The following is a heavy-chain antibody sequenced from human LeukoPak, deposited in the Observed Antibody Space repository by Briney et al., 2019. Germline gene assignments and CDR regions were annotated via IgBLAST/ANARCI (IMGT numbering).Heavy chain of an antibody. J-gene: IGHJ6*04. Sequence: PGGSLRLSCAASGFTFSSYAMSWVRQAPGKGLEWVSAISGGGGSTYYADSVKGRFTISRDNSKNTLYLQMNSLRAEDTAVYYCAKDQGRYFDWSPYYYYYYGMDVWGKGTTVTVSS. CDR2: ISGGGGST. CDR3: AKDQGRYFDWSPYYYYYYGMDV. CDR1: GFTFSSYA. D-gene: IGHD3-9*01. V-gene: IGHV3-23*01.